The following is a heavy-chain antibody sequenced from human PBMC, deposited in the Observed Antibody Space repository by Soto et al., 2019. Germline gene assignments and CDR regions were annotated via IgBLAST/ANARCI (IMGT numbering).Heavy chain of an antibody. CDR3: ARGTGSSGLNFDY. CDR2: IIAANGNT. V-gene: IGHV1-3*01. CDR1: GYTFTSYS. D-gene: IGHD6-19*01. Sequence: ASVKVSCKASGYTFTSYSMHWVRQAPGQRLEWMGWIIAANGNTQFSQKFQGRVTITRDTSASTDYMELSSLRSEDTAVYYCARGTGSSGLNFDYWGQGTLVTVSS. J-gene: IGHJ4*02.